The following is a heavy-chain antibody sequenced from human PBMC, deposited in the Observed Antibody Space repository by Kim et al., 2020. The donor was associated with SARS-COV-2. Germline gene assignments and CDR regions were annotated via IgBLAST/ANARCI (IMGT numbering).Heavy chain of an antibody. Sequence: YYADSVKGRFTISRDNAKNTLYLQMNSRRAEDTAVYYCARTRKRYDAFDIWGQGTMVTVSS. CDR3: ARTRKRYDAFDI. V-gene: IGHV3-21*01. J-gene: IGHJ3*02.